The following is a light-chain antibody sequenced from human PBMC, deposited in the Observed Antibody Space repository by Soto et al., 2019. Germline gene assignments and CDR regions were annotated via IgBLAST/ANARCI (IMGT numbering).Light chain of an antibody. J-gene: IGKJ4*01. CDR1: QGISSA. CDR2: DAS. V-gene: IGKV1-33*01. CDR3: QQYDNLPLT. Sequence: IQLTQSPSSLSASVGDRVTITCRASQGISSALAWYQQKPGKAPQLLIYDASNLETGVPSRFSGSGSGTDFTFTISSLQPEDIATYYCQQYDNLPLTFGGGTKVDIK.